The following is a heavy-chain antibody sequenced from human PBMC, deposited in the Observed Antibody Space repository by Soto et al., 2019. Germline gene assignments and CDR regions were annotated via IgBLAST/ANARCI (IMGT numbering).Heavy chain of an antibody. CDR2: TYYRSKWYN. CDR3: ARDRGDCSSTSCYSSPFDY. V-gene: IGHV6-1*01. J-gene: IGHJ4*02. D-gene: IGHD2-2*02. CDR1: GDSVSSNSAA. Sequence: SPTLSLTFAISGDSVSSNSAAWNWIRQSPSRGLEWLGRTYYRSKWYNDYAVSVKSRITINPDTSKNQFSLQLNSVTPEDTAVYYCARDRGDCSSTSCYSSPFDYWGQGTLVTVSS.